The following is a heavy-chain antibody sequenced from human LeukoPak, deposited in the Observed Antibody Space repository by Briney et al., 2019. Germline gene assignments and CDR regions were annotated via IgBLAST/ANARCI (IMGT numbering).Heavy chain of an antibody. CDR2: IYYSGST. J-gene: IGHJ4*02. V-gene: IGHV4-59*01. D-gene: IGHD3-3*01. CDR3: ATLTKAYLFDY. Sequence: PSETLSLTCTVSGGSISSYYWSWIRQPPGKGLEWIGYIYYSGSTNYNPSFKSRVTISVDTSKNQFSLKLSSVTAADTAVYYCATLTKAYLFDYWGQGTLVTVSS. CDR1: GGSISSYY.